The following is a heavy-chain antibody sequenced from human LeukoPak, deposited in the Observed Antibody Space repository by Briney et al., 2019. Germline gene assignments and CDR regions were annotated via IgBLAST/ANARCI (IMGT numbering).Heavy chain of an antibody. Sequence: SETLSLTCAVYGGSFSGYYWSWIRQPPGKGLEWIGEINHSGSTNYNPSLKSRVTISVDTSKNQFSLKLSSVTAADTAVYYCARRLHGYSYGVRSWYFDLWGRGTLVTVSS. CDR3: ARRLHGYSYGVRSWYFDL. V-gene: IGHV4-34*01. CDR2: INHSGST. D-gene: IGHD5-18*01. CDR1: GGSFSGYY. J-gene: IGHJ2*01.